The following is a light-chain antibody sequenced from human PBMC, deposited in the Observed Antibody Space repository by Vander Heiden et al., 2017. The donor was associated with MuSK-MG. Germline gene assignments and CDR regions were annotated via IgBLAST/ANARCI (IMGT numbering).Light chain of an antibody. V-gene: IGKV4-1*01. CDR1: QSVLYSSNNKNY. Sequence: DIVMTQSPDSLAVSLGERATINCKSSQSVLYSSNNKNYLAWYQQKPGQPPKLLIYSTSTRESGVPDRFSGSGSGTDFTLTISSLQAEDVAVYYCQRYYRTPLTFGGGAKVEIK. CDR2: STS. J-gene: IGKJ4*01. CDR3: QRYYRTPLT.